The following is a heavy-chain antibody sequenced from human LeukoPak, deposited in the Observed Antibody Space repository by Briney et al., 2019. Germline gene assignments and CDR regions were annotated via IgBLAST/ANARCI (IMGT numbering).Heavy chain of an antibody. Sequence: GGSLRLSCAASGFTFSGSAMHWVRQASGKGLEWVGRIRSRANSYATAYAASVKGRFTISRDDSKNTAYLQMNSLKTEDTAVYYCARSHYYDSSGVGFDYWGQGTLVTVSS. D-gene: IGHD3-22*01. J-gene: IGHJ4*02. CDR3: ARSHYYDSSGVGFDY. CDR1: GFTFSGSA. V-gene: IGHV3-73*01. CDR2: IRSRANSYAT.